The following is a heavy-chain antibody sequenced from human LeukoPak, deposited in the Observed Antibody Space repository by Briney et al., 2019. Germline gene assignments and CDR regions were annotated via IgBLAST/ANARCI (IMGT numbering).Heavy chain of an antibody. CDR3: ARDIGNYDFWSGPGSAFDI. V-gene: IGHV4-4*07. CDR1: GGSISSYY. D-gene: IGHD3-3*01. J-gene: IGHJ3*02. CDR2: IYTSGST. Sequence: PSETLSLTCTVSGGSISSYYWSWIRQPAGKGLEWIGRIYTSGSTNYNPSLKSRVTMSVDTSKNQFSLKLSSVTAADTAVYYCARDIGNYDFWSGPGSAFDIWGQGTMVTVSS.